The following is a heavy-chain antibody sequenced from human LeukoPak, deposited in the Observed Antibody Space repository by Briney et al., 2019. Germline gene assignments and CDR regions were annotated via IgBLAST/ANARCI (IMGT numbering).Heavy chain of an antibody. J-gene: IGHJ4*02. CDR1: GYTFSTYW. Sequence: GESLKISCKGSGYTFSTYWIGWVRQLPGKGLEWMGLIYPHYSDTTYSPSFQGQVTISADKSISTAFLQFNSLKASDSAIYFCARRFYYENTAYWGFDYWGRGTLVTVSS. CDR2: IYPHYSDT. D-gene: IGHD3-22*01. CDR3: ARRFYYENTAYWGFDY. V-gene: IGHV5-51*01.